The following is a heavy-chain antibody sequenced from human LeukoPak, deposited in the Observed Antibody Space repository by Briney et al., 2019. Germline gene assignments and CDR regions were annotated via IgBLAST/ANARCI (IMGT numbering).Heavy chain of an antibody. Sequence: PGGSLRLSCAASGFTFNSYWMSWVRQAPGKGLEWVAVISYDGSDKFYADSVKGRFTISRDSSKNTLYLQMNSLRPEDTAVYYCARARPSMWIDYWGQGTLVTVSS. CDR2: ISYDGSDK. V-gene: IGHV3-30*03. CDR1: GFTFNSYW. D-gene: IGHD5-12*01. CDR3: ARARPSMWIDY. J-gene: IGHJ4*02.